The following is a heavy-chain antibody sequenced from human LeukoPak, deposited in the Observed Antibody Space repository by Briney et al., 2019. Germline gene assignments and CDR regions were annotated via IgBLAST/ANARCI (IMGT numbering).Heavy chain of an antibody. J-gene: IGHJ3*01. V-gene: IGHV1-46*01. D-gene: IGHD3-16*01. CDR1: GYTFTDYY. Sequence: ASVKVSCKASGYTFTDYYFHWVRQAPGQGLEWLGIVHPYGGSTHYAQKFQDRVAMTRDTPTNTVYMELTSLRSDDTAIYFCARGGSYTYDAFDVWGQGTMVAVSS. CDR2: VHPYGGST. CDR3: ARGGSYTYDAFDV.